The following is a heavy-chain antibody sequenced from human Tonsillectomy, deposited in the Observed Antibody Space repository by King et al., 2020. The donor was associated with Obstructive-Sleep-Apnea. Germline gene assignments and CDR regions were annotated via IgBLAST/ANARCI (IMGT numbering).Heavy chain of an antibody. CDR3: TRLGQFGELVS. J-gene: IGHJ5*02. Sequence: VQLVESGGGLVQPGGSLRLSCAASGFTFSSFDMHWVRQATGKGLEWVSAIGVAGDTYYPGSVKGRFTISRENAKNSLYLQMNSLTAGDTAVYFCTRLGQFGELVSCGQGTLVTVSS. D-gene: IGHD3-10*01. CDR2: IGVAGDT. CDR1: GFTFSSFD. V-gene: IGHV3-13*01.